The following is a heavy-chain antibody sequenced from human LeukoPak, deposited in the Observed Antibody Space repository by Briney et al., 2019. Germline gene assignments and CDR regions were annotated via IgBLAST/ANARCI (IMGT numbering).Heavy chain of an antibody. J-gene: IGHJ4*02. Sequence: SETLSLTCTVSGGSISSYYWSWIRQPPGKGLERIGYVYYSGSTNYNPSLKSRVTISVDTSKNQFSLKLTSVTAADTAVYYCARAYGDYQLDYWGQGTLVTVSS. CDR3: ARAYGDYQLDY. CDR1: GGSISSYY. D-gene: IGHD4-17*01. V-gene: IGHV4-59*08. CDR2: VYYSGST.